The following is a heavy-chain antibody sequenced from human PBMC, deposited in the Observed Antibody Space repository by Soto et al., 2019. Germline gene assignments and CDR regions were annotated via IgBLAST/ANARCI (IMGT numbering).Heavy chain of an antibody. V-gene: IGHV3-33*01. CDR3: ASDSPSDYGIHGPFDY. CDR2: IWYDGRSQ. CDR1: RFNFSSYG. D-gene: IGHD3-10*01. Sequence: QVQLVESGGGVVQPGRSLRISCAAPRFNFSSYGMHWVRQAPGKGLEWVAVIWYDGRSQYYADSVKGRFTISRDNSKKTLYLQMNSQRAEDTAVYYCASDSPSDYGIHGPFDYWGQGTLVTVSS. J-gene: IGHJ4*02.